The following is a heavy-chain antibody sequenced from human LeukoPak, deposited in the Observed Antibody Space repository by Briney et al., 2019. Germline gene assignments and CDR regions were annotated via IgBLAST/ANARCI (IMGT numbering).Heavy chain of an antibody. CDR3: AREVVPDVIDVSDI. CDR2: IYNSGST. V-gene: IGHV4-39*02. J-gene: IGHJ3*02. D-gene: IGHD2-2*01. Sequence: PSETLSLTCTVSGGSISSSYYYWGWIRQPPGKGLEWIGSIYNSGSTHYNPSLKSRVTISVDTSKNQFSLKLSSVTAADTAVYYCAREVVPDVIDVSDIWGQGTMVTVSS. CDR1: GGSISSSYYY.